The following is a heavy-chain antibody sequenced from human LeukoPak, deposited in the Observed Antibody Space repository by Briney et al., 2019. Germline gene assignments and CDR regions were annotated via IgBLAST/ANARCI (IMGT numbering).Heavy chain of an antibody. D-gene: IGHD3-3*01. CDR2: IFHSGST. Sequence: PSETLSLTCTVSGYSISSGYHWAWIRQPPGKGLEWIGSIFHSGSTDYNASLKSRVTISLDTSKNHFSLNLISVTAADTAVYFCARDRAYYDFWSDYYRPYNWFDPWGQGTLVTVSS. V-gene: IGHV4-38-2*02. CDR3: ARDRAYYDFWSDYYRPYNWFDP. J-gene: IGHJ5*02. CDR1: GYSISSGYH.